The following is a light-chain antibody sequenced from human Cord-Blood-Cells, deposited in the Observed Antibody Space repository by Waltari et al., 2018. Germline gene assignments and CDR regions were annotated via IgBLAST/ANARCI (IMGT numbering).Light chain of an antibody. J-gene: IGLJ3*02. Sequence: QSALTQPASVSGSPGQSITISCTGTSSDVGGYTYVSWYQQHPGKAPKLMLYDVSNRPSGVSNRFSGSKSGNTASLTISGLQAEDEADYYCSSYTSSSTYWVFGGGTKLTVL. CDR1: SSDVGGYTY. CDR2: DVS. V-gene: IGLV2-14*01. CDR3: SSYTSSSTYWV.